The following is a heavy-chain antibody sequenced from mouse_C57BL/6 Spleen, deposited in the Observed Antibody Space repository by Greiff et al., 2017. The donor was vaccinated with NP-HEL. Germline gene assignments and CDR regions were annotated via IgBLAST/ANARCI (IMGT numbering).Heavy chain of an antibody. D-gene: IGHD2-2*01. J-gene: IGHJ3*01. V-gene: IGHV1-81*01. CDR1: GYTFTSYG. CDR2: IYPRSGNT. Sequence: VQLKESGAELARPGASVKLSCKASGYTFTSYGISWVKQRTGQGLEWIGEIYPRSGNTYYNEKFKGKATLTADKSSSTAYMELRSRTSEDSAVYFFAIDRSTMVTTAWFAYWGQGTLVTVSA. CDR3: AIDRSTMVTTAWFAY.